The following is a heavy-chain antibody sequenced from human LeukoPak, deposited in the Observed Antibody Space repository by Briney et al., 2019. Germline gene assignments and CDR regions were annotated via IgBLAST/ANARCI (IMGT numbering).Heavy chain of an antibody. Sequence: PRGSLRLSCAASGFTFRSYAMSWVRQAPGKGLEWVSASSAGGGSTYYADSVKGRFTISRDNSKNTLYLQMNSLRAEDTAVYYCAKDRASGWSTNFFDYWGQGTLVTVSS. CDR3: AKDRASGWSTNFFDY. CDR1: GFTFRSYA. D-gene: IGHD6-19*01. CDR2: SSAGGGST. J-gene: IGHJ4*02. V-gene: IGHV3-23*01.